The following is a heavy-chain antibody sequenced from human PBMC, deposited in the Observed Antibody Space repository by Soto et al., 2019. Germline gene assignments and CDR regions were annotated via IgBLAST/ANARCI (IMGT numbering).Heavy chain of an antibody. J-gene: IGHJ6*02. CDR3: VRENYYYGMDV. CDR1: GFDASVNY. Sequence: EVQLVESGGTLVQPGGSLRLSCAASGFDASVNYMAWVRQAPGKGLEWVSTINAGGNTFYADSVKGRFTISRDDSTNTLSLQMNSLRVEDTAMFECVRENYYYGMDVWGQGTAVTVSS. V-gene: IGHV3-66*01. CDR2: INAGGNT.